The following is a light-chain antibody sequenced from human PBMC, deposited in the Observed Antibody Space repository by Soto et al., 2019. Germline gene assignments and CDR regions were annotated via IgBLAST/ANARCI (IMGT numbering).Light chain of an antibody. CDR2: GAS. Sequence: EIVMTQSPATLSVSPVEGATLSCRASQSVSSNLAWYQQKPGQAPRLLIYGASTRVTGIPARFSGGGSGTEFTLTISSLQSEDFAVYYCQQYNNWPGTFGQGTKVDIK. CDR1: QSVSSN. V-gene: IGKV3-15*01. CDR3: QQYNNWPGT. J-gene: IGKJ1*01.